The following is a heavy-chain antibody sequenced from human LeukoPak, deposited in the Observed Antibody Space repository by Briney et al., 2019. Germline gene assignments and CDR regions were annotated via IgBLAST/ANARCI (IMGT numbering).Heavy chain of an antibody. Sequence: SETLSLTCTVSSYSISRGYYWGWIRQSPGKGLEWIGNIYHTGSTSYNPSLESRVTISLDLSKNQFSLRLSSVTAADTALYYCVREGPIRFLEQIDYWGQGTPVTVSS. V-gene: IGHV4-38-2*02. CDR1: SYSISRGYY. CDR3: VREGPIRFLEQIDY. CDR2: IYHTGST. J-gene: IGHJ4*02. D-gene: IGHD3-3*01.